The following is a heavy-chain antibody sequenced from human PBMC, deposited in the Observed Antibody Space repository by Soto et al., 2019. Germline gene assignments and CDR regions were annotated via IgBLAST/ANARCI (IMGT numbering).Heavy chain of an antibody. Sequence: ASVKVSCKASGYTFSTYSIHWVRQAPGQRLQWMGWINAANGNARYSEKVQGRVTITRDTSASTAYMEVSSLTSEDAAVYYCARDSCLFGSCCEDAFDIWGQGTMVTVSS. CDR1: GYTFSTYS. V-gene: IGHV1-3*01. D-gene: IGHD2-15*01. CDR3: ARDSCLFGSCCEDAFDI. CDR2: INAANGNA. J-gene: IGHJ3*02.